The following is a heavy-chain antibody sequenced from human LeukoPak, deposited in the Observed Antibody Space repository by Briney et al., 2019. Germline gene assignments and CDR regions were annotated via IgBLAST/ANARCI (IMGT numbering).Heavy chain of an antibody. CDR3: ASEGNYDSSGYSRYNYYYMDV. Sequence: SVKVSCKGSGGTFSSYSISWLRQAPGQGLEWMGGIIPAFGTAHYAQKFQGRVTFTTDESTTTAYMELRSLRSEDTAVYYCASEGNYDSSGYSRYNYYYMDVWGKGTAVTVSS. CDR2: IIPAFGTA. V-gene: IGHV1-69*05. CDR1: GGTFSSYS. D-gene: IGHD3-22*01. J-gene: IGHJ6*03.